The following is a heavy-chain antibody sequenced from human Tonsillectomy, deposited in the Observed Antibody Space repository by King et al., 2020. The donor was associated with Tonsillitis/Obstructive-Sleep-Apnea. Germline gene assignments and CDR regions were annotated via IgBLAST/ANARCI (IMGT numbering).Heavy chain of an antibody. D-gene: IGHD2-8*02. J-gene: IGHJ4*02. V-gene: IGHV3-30*01. CDR2: ISYDGSYK. CDR1: GFSFSSYA. CDR3: AREILVAEEGYFDY. Sequence: VQLVESGGGVVQPGRSLRLSCTASGFSFSSYALHWVRQAPGKGLEWVAVISYDGSYKHSADSVKGRFTISRDNSKNTLSLQMNSLRAEDTAVYFCAREILVAEEGYFDYWGQGTPVTVSS.